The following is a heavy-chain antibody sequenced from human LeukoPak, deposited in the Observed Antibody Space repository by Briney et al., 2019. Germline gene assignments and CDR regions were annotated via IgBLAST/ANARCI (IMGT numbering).Heavy chain of an antibody. CDR2: IYSGGST. D-gene: IGHD6-19*01. Sequence: GGSLRLSCAASGFTVSSNYMSWVRQAPGKGLEWVSVIYSGGSTYYADSVKGRFTISRDNSKNTLYLQMNSLRAEDTAVYYCTRNSSGWYYFDYWGQGTLVTVSS. V-gene: IGHV3-53*01. J-gene: IGHJ4*02. CDR3: TRNSSGWYYFDY. CDR1: GFTVSSNY.